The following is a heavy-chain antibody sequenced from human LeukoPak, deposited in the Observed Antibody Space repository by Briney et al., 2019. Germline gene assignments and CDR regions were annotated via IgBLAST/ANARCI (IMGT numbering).Heavy chain of an antibody. CDR3: AREWLAQKGYFDY. Sequence: SVNVSSKASGGTLSRYAISWVRQAPGQGLEWMGGVFPIFGTANYAQKFQGRVTITTDKSTSTGYLELSRLRSENTAVYYCAREWLAQKGYFDYWGQGTPVTVSS. V-gene: IGHV1-69*05. CDR1: GGTLSRYA. D-gene: IGHD6-19*01. J-gene: IGHJ4*02. CDR2: VFPIFGTA.